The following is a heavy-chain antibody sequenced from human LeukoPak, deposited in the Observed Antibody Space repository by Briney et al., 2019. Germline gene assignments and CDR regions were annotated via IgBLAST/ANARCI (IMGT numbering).Heavy chain of an antibody. V-gene: IGHV1-69*05. D-gene: IGHD2-15*01. J-gene: IGHJ3*02. CDR2: IIPIFGTA. CDR1: GGTFSSYA. CDR3: AGESAPLGNIVVVVAASRAFDI. Sequence: SVKVSCKASGGTFSSYAISWVRQAPGQGLEWMGRIIPIFGTANYAQKFQSRVTITTDESTSTAYMELSSLRSEDTAVYYCAGESAPLGNIVVVVAASRAFDIWGQGTMVTVSS.